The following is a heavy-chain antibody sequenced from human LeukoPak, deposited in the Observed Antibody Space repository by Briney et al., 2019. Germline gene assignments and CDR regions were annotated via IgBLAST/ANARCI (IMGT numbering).Heavy chain of an antibody. CDR1: GFTFSSYS. D-gene: IGHD3-3*01. J-gene: IGHJ4*02. Sequence: GGSLRLSCEGSGFTFSSYSMIWVRQAPGKGLEWVSSIRGDSTETRHADSLMGRFTITRDNAKKSLYLQMNSLRAEDTAVYYCARGHFGVVLDYWGQGTLVTVSS. V-gene: IGHV3-21*01. CDR3: ARGHFGVVLDY. CDR2: IRGDSTET.